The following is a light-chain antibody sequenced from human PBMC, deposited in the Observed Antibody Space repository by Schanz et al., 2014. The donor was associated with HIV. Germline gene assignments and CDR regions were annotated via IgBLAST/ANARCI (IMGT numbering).Light chain of an antibody. V-gene: IGLV2-14*01. Sequence: QSALTQPASVSGSPGQSITISCTGTSSDVGGYNYTSWYQQHPGKAPKFMIYDVSNRPSGVSNRFSGSKSGNTASLTISGLQAEDEADYYCQSYDSSLGGYVFGTGTKLTVL. CDR1: SSDVGGYNY. J-gene: IGLJ1*01. CDR2: DVS. CDR3: QSYDSSLGGYV.